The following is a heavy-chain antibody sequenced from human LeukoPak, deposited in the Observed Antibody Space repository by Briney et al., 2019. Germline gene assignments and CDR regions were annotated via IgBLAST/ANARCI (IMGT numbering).Heavy chain of an antibody. CDR1: GGSISSYY. CDR2: IYASGST. Sequence: RASETLSLTCTVSGGSISSYYWSWIRQPDGNGLEWIGRIYASGSTNYNPSLISRVTLSLDTSKNQFSLKLSSVTAADTAVYYCARTVFPYFYDSSGFNNWFDPWGQGTLVTVSS. V-gene: IGHV4-4*07. D-gene: IGHD3-22*01. CDR3: ARTVFPYFYDSSGFNNWFDP. J-gene: IGHJ5*02.